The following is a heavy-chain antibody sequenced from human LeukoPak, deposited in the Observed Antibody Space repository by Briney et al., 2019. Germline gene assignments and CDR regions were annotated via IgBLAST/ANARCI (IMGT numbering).Heavy chain of an antibody. CDR2: VYYSGST. V-gene: IGHV4-59*11. J-gene: IGHJ3*02. CDR3: ARAPILVGGMDAFDI. Sequence: PSETLSLTCTVSGGSINSHYWSWIRQPPGQGLEWVGYVYYSGSTNYNPSLKSRVTISVDTSKNQFTLKLSSVTAADTAVYYCARAPILVGGMDAFDIWGQGTMVTVSS. D-gene: IGHD1-26*01. CDR1: GGSINSHY.